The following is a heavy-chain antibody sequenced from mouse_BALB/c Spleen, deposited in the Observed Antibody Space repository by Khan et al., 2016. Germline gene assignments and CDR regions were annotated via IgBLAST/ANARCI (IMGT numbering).Heavy chain of an antibody. Sequence: EVQLQESGPGLVKPSQSLSLTCTVTGYSITSDYAWNWIRQFPGNKLEWMGYISYSGITSYNPSLKSRISITRDTSKNQFFLQLISVTTEDTATYYCACDSYYAWFTYWGQGTLVTVSA. D-gene: IGHD2-3*01. J-gene: IGHJ3*01. CDR2: ISYSGIT. CDR3: ACDSYYAWFTY. V-gene: IGHV3-2*02. CDR1: GYSITSDYA.